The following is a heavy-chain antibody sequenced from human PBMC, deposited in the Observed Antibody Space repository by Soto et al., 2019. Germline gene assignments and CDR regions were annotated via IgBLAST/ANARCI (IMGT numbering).Heavy chain of an antibody. CDR2: INAGNGNT. J-gene: IGHJ4*02. CDR1: GYTFTSYA. CDR3: ARQAEGRDNHAY. V-gene: IGHV1-3*01. Sequence: ASVKVSCKASGYTFTSYAMHWVRQAPGQRLEWMGWINAGNGNTKYSQKFQGRVTITRDTSASTAYMELSSLRSEDTAVYYCARQAEGRDNHAYRGQGTLVTVSS.